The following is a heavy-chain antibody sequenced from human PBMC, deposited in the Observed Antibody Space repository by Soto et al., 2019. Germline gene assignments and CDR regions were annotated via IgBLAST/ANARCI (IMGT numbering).Heavy chain of an antibody. Sequence: QVQLEQSGAEVQQPGSSVKVSCKTSGGTFSTYAINWVRQAPGQGLEWMGAIIPLFGTADYSQKFQGRVTLTADDSTSTADMEASSLRSNDTAVYFCARRKGTYISGCYYFDFWGQGTLVTVSS. V-gene: IGHV1-69*01. CDR3: ARRKGTYISGCYYFDF. CDR2: IIPLFGTA. CDR1: GGTFSTYA. D-gene: IGHD6-19*01. J-gene: IGHJ4*02.